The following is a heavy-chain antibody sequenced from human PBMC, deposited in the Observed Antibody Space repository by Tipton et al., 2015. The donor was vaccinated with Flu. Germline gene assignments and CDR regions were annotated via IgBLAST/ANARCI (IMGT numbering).Heavy chain of an antibody. CDR2: IYSTGEV. D-gene: IGHD6-13*01. CDR1: GGSINNYF. V-gene: IGHV4-4*07. Sequence: TLSLTCTVSGGSINNYFWTWMRQSAGKGLEWIGRIYSTGEVGYNPSLKSRVTMSVDTSKNQFSLELSSVTAADTAVYFCARGFRGGTAAGGYENWFDPWGQGSLFTLS. CDR3: ARGFRGGTAAGGYENWFDP. J-gene: IGHJ5*02.